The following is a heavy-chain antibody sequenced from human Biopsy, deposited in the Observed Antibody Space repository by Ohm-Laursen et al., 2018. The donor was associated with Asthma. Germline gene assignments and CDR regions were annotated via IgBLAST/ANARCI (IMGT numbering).Heavy chain of an antibody. D-gene: IGHD6-13*01. CDR2: IIPIFGTA. J-gene: IGHJ6*02. CDR1: GGTFSSYA. CDR3: ARDFLIQPGSSWYFYYYFGMDV. Sequence: GSSVKVSCKASGGTFSSYAISWVRQAPGQGLEWMGGIIPIFGTANYAQKFQGRVTITADESTSTAYMELSSLRSEDTAVYYCARDFLIQPGSSWYFYYYFGMDVWGQGTTVTVSS. V-gene: IGHV1-69*01.